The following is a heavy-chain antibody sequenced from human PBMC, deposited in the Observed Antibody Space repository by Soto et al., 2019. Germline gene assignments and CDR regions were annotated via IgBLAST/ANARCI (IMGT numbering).Heavy chain of an antibody. CDR2: ISWNSGSI. Sequence: EVQLVESGGGLVQPGRSLRLSCAASGFTFDDYAMHWVRQAPGKGLEWVSGISWNSGSIGYADSVKGRFTISRDNAKKXLYLQMNSLRAEDAALYYGAKEGRDYDILAGHFDYWGQGTLVTVSS. CDR1: GFTFDDYA. CDR3: AKEGRDYDILAGHFDY. D-gene: IGHD3-9*01. J-gene: IGHJ4*02. V-gene: IGHV3-9*01.